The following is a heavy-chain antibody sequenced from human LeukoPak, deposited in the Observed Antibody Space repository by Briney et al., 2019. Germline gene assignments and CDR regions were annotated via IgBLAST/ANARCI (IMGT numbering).Heavy chain of an antibody. J-gene: IGHJ4*02. Sequence: GESLKISCKGSGYSFTSYWIGWVRQMPGKGLEWMGIIYPGDSDTRYSLSFRGQVTISANKSISTAYLQCSSLKASDTAIYYCAGEHDSGVSLWGQGTLVTVSS. CDR3: AGEHDSGVSL. D-gene: IGHD3-10*01. V-gene: IGHV5-51*01. CDR1: GYSFTSYW. CDR2: IYPGDSDT.